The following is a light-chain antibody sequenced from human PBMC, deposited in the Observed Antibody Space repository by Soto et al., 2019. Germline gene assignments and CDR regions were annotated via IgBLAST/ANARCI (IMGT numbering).Light chain of an antibody. CDR3: QQYGCSPLT. V-gene: IGKV3-20*01. CDR2: RAS. Sequence: EIVLTQSPGTLSLSPGERATLSCRASQSVSSDYLAWYQQKPGQTPKVLIYRASSSATGIPDRFSGSGSGTDFTRTISRLEPEDFAVYYCQQYGCSPLTFGGGTKVEIK. CDR1: QSVSSDY. J-gene: IGKJ4*01.